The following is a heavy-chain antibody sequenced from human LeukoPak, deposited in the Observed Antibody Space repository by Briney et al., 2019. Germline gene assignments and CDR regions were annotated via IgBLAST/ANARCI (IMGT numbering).Heavy chain of an antibody. V-gene: IGHV4-59*08. CDR2: IYYSGST. Sequence: PSETLSLTCTVSGGSISSYYWSWIRQPPGKGLEWIGYIYYSGSTNYNPSLKSRVTISVDTSKNQFSLKLSSVTAADTAVYYCAGIPLNCSSTSCFLNNWFDPWGQGTLVTVSS. D-gene: IGHD2-2*01. CDR3: AGIPLNCSSTSCFLNNWFDP. J-gene: IGHJ5*02. CDR1: GGSISSYY.